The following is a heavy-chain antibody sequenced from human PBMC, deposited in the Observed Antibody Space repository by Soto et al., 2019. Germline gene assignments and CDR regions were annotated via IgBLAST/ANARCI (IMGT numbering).Heavy chain of an antibody. CDR3: ARKSSHYYSGSYFDY. V-gene: IGHV4-59*01. J-gene: IGHJ4*02. D-gene: IGHD1-26*01. Sequence: SETLSLTCTVSGGSISSYYWSWIRQPPGKGLEWIGYIYYSGSTNYNPSLKSRVTISVDTSKHQFSLKLSSVTAADTAVYYCARKSSHYYSGSYFDYWGQGTLVTVSS. CDR1: GGSISSYY. CDR2: IYYSGST.